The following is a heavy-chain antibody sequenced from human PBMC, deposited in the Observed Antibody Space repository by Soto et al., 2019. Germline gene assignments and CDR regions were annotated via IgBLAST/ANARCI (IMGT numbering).Heavy chain of an antibody. J-gene: IGHJ4*02. CDR3: AGAGLWDHKFDY. V-gene: IGHV4-30-4*01. CDR2: IYYSGST. CDR1: GGSISSGDYY. D-gene: IGHD1-26*01. Sequence: SETLSLTCTVSGGSISSGDYYWSWIRQPPGKGLEWIGYIYYSGSTYYNPSLKSRVTISVDTSKNQFSLKLSSVTAADTAVYYCAGAGLWDHKFDYWGQGTLVTVSS.